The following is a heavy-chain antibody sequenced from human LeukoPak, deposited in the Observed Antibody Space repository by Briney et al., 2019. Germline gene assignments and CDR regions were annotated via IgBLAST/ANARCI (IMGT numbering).Heavy chain of an antibody. CDR3: ASWEPGIAAAVTGEYFQH. J-gene: IGHJ1*01. CDR2: IYYSGST. Sequence: SETLSLTCTVSGGSISSGGYYWSWLRQHPGKGLEWIGYIYYSGSTYYNPSLKSRVTISVDTSKNQFSLKLSSVTAADTAVYYCASWEPGIAAAVTGEYFQHWGQGTLVTVSS. D-gene: IGHD6-13*01. V-gene: IGHV4-31*03. CDR1: GGSISSGGYY.